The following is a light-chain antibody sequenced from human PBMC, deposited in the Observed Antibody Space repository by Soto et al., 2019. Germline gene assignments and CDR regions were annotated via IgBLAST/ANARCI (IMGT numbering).Light chain of an antibody. V-gene: IGLV2-11*01. CDR1: SSDVGGYNY. Sequence: QSALTQSRSVSGSPGQSVTISCTGTSSDVGGYNYVSWYQQHPGKAPKLMIYDVIKRPSGVPDRFSGSKSGNSASLTISGLQAEDEADYFCCSYAGSYTYVFGTGTKVTVL. CDR2: DVI. CDR3: CSYAGSYTYV. J-gene: IGLJ1*01.